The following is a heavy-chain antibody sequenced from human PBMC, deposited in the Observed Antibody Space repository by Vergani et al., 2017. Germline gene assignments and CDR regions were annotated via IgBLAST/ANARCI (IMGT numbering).Heavy chain of an antibody. CDR3: ARGNCAPRY. J-gene: IGHJ4*02. D-gene: IGHD1-1*01. Sequence: QVQLPESGPGLVKPSETLSLTCTVSGGSISSYYWSWIRQPPGKGLEWIGYIYYSGSTNYNPSLKSRVTISVDTSKNQFSLKLSSLTAADTAVYYCARGNCAPRYWGQGTLVTVSS. CDR2: IYYSGST. V-gene: IGHV4-59*01. CDR1: GGSISSYY.